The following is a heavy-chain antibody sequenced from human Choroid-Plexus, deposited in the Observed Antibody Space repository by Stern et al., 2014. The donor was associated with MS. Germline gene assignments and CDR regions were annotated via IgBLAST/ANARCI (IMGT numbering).Heavy chain of an antibody. CDR2: ITNVGST. D-gene: IGHD1-1*01. J-gene: IGHJ4*02. CDR3: ARDTSSPERSDW. Sequence: EVQLVESGGGVIKPGGSLRLSCTASGVTVSRDYMTWVRQAPGKGLEWVSVITNVGSTSYTDSLKGRFTISRDDSKNTVYLHMTSLRAEDTAMYYCARDTSSPERSDWWGQGTLVTVSS. CDR1: GVTVSRDY. V-gene: IGHV3-53*01.